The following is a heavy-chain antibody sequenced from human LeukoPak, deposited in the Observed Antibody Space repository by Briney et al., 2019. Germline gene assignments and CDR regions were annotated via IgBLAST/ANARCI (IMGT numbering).Heavy chain of an antibody. Sequence: PGGSLRLSCAASGFTASLYWMTWVRQAPGKGLEWVANIKHDGSDKHYVDSVKGRFTISRDSAKNSVYLQMSSLRAEDTAAYYCARLSVYSSTWLAYYMDVWGKGTTVTVSS. CDR2: IKHDGSDK. D-gene: IGHD6-13*01. CDR3: ARLSVYSSTWLAYYMDV. V-gene: IGHV3-7*01. CDR1: GFTASLYW. J-gene: IGHJ6*03.